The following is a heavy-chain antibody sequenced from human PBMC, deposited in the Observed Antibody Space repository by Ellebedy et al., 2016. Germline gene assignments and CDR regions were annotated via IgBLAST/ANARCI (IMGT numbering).Heavy chain of an antibody. V-gene: IGHV1-69*10. CDR1: GYTFTSYA. J-gene: IGHJ3*02. Sequence: ASVKVSCKASGYTFTSYAMNWVRQAPGQGLEWMGGIIPILGIANYAQKFQGRVTITADESTSTAYMELSSLRSEDTAVYYCARSNPLYGSGSQHAFDIWGQGTMVTVSS. CDR2: IIPILGIA. D-gene: IGHD3-10*01. CDR3: ARSNPLYGSGSQHAFDI.